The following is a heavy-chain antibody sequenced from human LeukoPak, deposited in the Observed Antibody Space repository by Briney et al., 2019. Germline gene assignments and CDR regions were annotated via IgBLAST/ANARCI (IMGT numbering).Heavy chain of an antibody. D-gene: IGHD2-21*02. Sequence: PGGSLRLSCAASGFTFSSYEMNWVRQAPGKGLEWVSYISSSSSYTYYADSVKGRFTISRDNAKNSLYLQMSSLRAEDSALYYCARELCGGDCGYFDLWGRGTLVTVSS. J-gene: IGHJ2*01. CDR3: ARELCGGDCGYFDL. CDR1: GFTFSSYE. V-gene: IGHV3-21*05. CDR2: ISSSSSYT.